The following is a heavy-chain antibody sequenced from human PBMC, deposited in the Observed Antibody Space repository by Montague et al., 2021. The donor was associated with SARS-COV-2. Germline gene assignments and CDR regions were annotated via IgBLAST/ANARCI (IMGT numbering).Heavy chain of an antibody. CDR3: AREDRWNWFDP. V-gene: IGHV4-59*01. D-gene: IGHD5-24*01. CDR2: IYYRGST. Sequence: SETLSLTCTVSGGSFNSSYWSWIRQPPGEGLEWIAYIYYRGSTNYNPSLKTRVTISVDTSKNQFSLKLNSMTAADTAVYYCAREDRWNWFDPWGLGTLVIVSS. CDR1: GGSFNSSY. J-gene: IGHJ5*02.